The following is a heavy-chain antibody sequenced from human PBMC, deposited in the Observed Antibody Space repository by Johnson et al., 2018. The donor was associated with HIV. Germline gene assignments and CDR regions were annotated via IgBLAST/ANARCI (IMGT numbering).Heavy chain of an antibody. CDR3: TRVRGGTGHGAFDI. CDR1: GFSISDSA. J-gene: IGHJ3*02. V-gene: IGHV3-30-3*01. Sequence: QEKLVESGGGVVQPGGSLRLSCLASGFSISDSAIHWVRQAPGKGLESVAVISKDGDNEYYADSVKGRFTVSRDHSKNTLNLQMNSLRPEDTGVYYCTRVRGGTGHGAFDIWGQGTMVTVSS. CDR2: ISKDGDNE.